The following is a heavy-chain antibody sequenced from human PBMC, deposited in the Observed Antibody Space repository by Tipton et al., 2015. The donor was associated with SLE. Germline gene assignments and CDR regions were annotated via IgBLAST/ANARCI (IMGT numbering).Heavy chain of an antibody. J-gene: IGHJ6*03. CDR2: IWYGGSNA. Sequence: SLRLSCAASGFRFSSHGMHWVRQAPGKGLDWVAVIWYGGSNAYYADSVKGRFTISRDNSKNTLYLQMNSLRVEDTAVYYCARDIRSYYMDVWGTGTTVTVSS. CDR1: GFRFSSHG. D-gene: IGHD3-3*01. CDR3: ARDIRSYYMDV. V-gene: IGHV3-33*01.